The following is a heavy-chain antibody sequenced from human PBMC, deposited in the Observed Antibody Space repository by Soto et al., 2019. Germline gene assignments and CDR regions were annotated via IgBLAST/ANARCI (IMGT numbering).Heavy chain of an antibody. Sequence: SETLSLTCTVSGGSISSYYWSWIRQPPGKGLEWIGYIYYSGSTNYNPSLKSRVTISVDTSKNQFSLKLSSVTAADTAVYYCARKGGSGTYGLEYWGQGTLVTVSS. CDR3: ARKGGSGTYGLEY. D-gene: IGHD1-26*01. CDR2: IYYSGST. J-gene: IGHJ4*02. V-gene: IGHV4-59*12. CDR1: GGSISSYY.